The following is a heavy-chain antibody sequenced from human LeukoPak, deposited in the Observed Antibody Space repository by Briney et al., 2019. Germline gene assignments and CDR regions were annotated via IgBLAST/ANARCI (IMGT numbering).Heavy chain of an antibody. CDR2: ISGSGDST. CDR3: TRGLQGIDY. V-gene: IGHV3-23*01. J-gene: IGHJ4*02. CDR1: GFTFSSYA. Sequence: GGSLRLSCAASGFTFSSYAMSWVRQAPGKGLEWVSAISGSGDSTYYADSVKGRFTISRDNSKNTVFLQMNGLRAEDTAVYYCTRGLQGIDYWGQGTLVTVSS. D-gene: IGHD4-11*01.